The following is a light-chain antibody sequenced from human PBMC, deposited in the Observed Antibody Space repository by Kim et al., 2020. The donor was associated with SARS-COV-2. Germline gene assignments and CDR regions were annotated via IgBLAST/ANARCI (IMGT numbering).Light chain of an antibody. J-gene: IGKJ1*01. CDR1: QSIYTW. Sequence: ASVGYRATITCRASQSIYTWLAWYQQTPGKAPNLLIYKASDLHSGVPSRFSGSGSGTEFTLTISSLQPDDFATYYCQQYTNYPRTFGQGTKVDIK. CDR2: KAS. V-gene: IGKV1-5*03. CDR3: QQYTNYPRT.